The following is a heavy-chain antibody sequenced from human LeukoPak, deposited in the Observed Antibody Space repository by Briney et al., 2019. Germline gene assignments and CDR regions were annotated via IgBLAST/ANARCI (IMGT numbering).Heavy chain of an antibody. J-gene: IGHJ4*02. V-gene: IGHV3-66*01. CDR1: GFIVSNNY. CDR2: IYRSGST. Sequence: GRSLRLSCAASGFIVSNNYMSWVRQAPGMGLEWVSVIYRSGSTYYADSVKGRFTIFRDNSNNTVYLQMNSLRADDTAVYYCARGSTGWSRGDYWGRGTLVTVSS. D-gene: IGHD2-2*01. CDR3: ARGSTGWSRGDY.